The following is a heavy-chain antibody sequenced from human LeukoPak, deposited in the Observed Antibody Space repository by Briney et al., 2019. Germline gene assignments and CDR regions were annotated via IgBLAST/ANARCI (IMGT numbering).Heavy chain of an antibody. CDR2: NT. CDR1: GYTFTNYD. D-gene: IGHD4-23*01. J-gene: IGHJ4*02. V-gene: IGHV1-18*01. CDR3: ARVGYSGNFIDY. Sequence: GASVKVSCKASGYTFTNYDITWVRQAPGQGLEWMGWNTNYAQKHQGRVTMTTDTSTSTAFMELISLRSDDTAVYYCARVGYSGNFIDYWGKGTLVTVSS.